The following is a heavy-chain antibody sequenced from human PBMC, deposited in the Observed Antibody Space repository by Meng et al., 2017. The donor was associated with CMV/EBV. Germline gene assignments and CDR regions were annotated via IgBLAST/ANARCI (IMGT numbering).Heavy chain of an antibody. V-gene: IGHV4-34*01. D-gene: IGHD1-26*01. J-gene: IGHJ5*02. Sequence: VQLQQWGAGLLKPSETLSLPCAVYGGSFSGYYWSWIRQPPGKGLEWIGEINHSGSTNYNPSLKSRVTISVDTSKNQFSLKLSSVTAADTAAYYCARGVGGWFDPWGQGTLVTVSS. CDR2: INHSGST. CDR1: GGSFSGYY. CDR3: ARGVGGWFDP.